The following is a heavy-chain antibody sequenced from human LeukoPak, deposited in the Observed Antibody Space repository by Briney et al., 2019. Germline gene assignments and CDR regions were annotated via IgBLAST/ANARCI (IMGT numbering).Heavy chain of an antibody. D-gene: IGHD3-10*01. V-gene: IGHV1-18*01. J-gene: IGHJ6*02. CDR3: ARDRGVRGVTPLIQNHYYYYYGMDV. CDR2: ISAYNGNT. Sequence: GASVKVSCKASGYTFTSYGISWVRQAPGQGLEWMGWISAYNGNTNYAQKLQGRVTMTTDTSTSTAYMELRSLRSDDTAVYYCARDRGVRGVTPLIQNHYYYYYGMDVWGQGTTVTVPS. CDR1: GYTFTSYG.